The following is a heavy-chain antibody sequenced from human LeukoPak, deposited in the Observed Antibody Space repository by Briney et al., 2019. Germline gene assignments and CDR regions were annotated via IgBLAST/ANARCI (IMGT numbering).Heavy chain of an antibody. Sequence: GSLRLSCAASGFTFSSYWMSWVRQAPGKGLEGVANIKQDGSEKYYVDSVKGRFTISRDNAKNSLYLQMNSLRAEDTAVYYCARDLPYYDSSGYPTTCFDYWGQGTLVTVSS. D-gene: IGHD3-22*01. CDR3: ARDLPYYDSSGYPTTCFDY. J-gene: IGHJ4*02. CDR2: IKQDGSEK. CDR1: GFTFSSYW. V-gene: IGHV3-7*01.